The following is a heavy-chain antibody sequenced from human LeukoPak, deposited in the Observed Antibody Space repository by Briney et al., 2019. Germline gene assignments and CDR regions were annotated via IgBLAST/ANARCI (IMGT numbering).Heavy chain of an antibody. D-gene: IGHD6-25*01. Sequence: GGSLRLSCAASGFTFSSYWMSWVRQAPGKGLEWVANIKQDGSEKYYVDSVKGRFTISRDSAKNSLYLQMDSLRAEDTAVYYCARALGAEPAGYWGQGTLVTVSS. CDR2: IKQDGSEK. CDR1: GFTFSSYW. J-gene: IGHJ4*02. CDR3: ARALGAEPAGY. V-gene: IGHV3-7*03.